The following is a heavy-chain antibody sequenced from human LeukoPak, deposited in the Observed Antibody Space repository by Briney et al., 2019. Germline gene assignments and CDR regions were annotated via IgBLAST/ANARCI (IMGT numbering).Heavy chain of an antibody. V-gene: IGHV1-24*01. Sequence: ASVKVSCKVSGYTLTELSMHWVRQAPGKGLEWMGRFDPEDGETIYAQKFQGRVTMTADTSADTPYMELSSLRSEDTAVYYCATVIPFFGSGSFDYWGLGTLVTVSS. J-gene: IGHJ4*02. D-gene: IGHD3-10*01. CDR3: ATVIPFFGSGSFDY. CDR1: GYTLTELS. CDR2: FDPEDGET.